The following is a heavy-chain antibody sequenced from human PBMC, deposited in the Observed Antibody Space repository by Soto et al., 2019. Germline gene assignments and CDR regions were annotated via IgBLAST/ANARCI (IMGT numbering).Heavy chain of an antibody. CDR2: INHSGIT. J-gene: IGHJ4*02. CDR3: VRGPYNYNSRYFDS. V-gene: IGHV4-34*01. CDR1: GGSFSGYF. D-gene: IGHD1-1*01. Sequence: AETLSLTCTVSGGSFSGYFWTWIRQPPGKGLEWLAEINHSGITNYNPSVESRVSTSVDTSKNQFSLRLYSVTAADTAVYYCVRGPYNYNSRYFDSWGQGTLVTVSS.